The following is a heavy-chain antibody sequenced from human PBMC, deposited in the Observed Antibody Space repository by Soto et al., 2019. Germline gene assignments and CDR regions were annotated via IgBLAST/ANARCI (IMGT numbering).Heavy chain of an antibody. CDR3: AKGWGGY. Sequence: EVQLLESGGGLVQPGGSLRLSCAASGFTFSSYTMSWVRQGPGKGLEWVSGISSSGGSTVYADSVKGRFTISRDNFKNTLYLQRNGLRAEDTAVYYCAKGWGGYWGQGTAVTVSS. J-gene: IGHJ4*02. V-gene: IGHV3-23*01. CDR1: GFTFSSYT. CDR2: ISSSGGST. D-gene: IGHD7-27*01.